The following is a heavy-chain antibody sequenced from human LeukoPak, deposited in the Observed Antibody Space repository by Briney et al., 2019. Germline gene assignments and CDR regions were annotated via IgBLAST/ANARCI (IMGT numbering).Heavy chain of an antibody. D-gene: IGHD5-12*01. CDR3: AKGSYSGFSARADY. J-gene: IGHJ4*02. V-gene: IGHV3-23*01. CDR2: ISGSDAST. CDR1: GFTFSTFA. Sequence: PGGSLRLSCAASGFTFSTFAMNWVRQAPGKGLEWVSAISGSDASTFYADSVKGRFTISRDDSKNTVYLQMNSLRAEDTAVYYCAKGSYSGFSARADYWGQGILVTVSS.